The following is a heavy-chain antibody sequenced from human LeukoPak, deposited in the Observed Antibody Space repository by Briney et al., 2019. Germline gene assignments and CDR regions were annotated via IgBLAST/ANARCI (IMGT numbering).Heavy chain of an antibody. J-gene: IGHJ4*02. CDR2: IYHSGST. CDR3: ARGSDPFDY. D-gene: IGHD3-3*01. CDR1: GGSLSSSKW. V-gene: IGHV4-4*02. Sequence: SETLSLTCAVSGGSLSSSKWWRWVRQPPGKGVGWIGGIYHSGSTNYSPSIKSRVTISVDKSKNQFSLKLSAVTAAYTAVYYCARGSDPFDYGGQGTLVIVSS.